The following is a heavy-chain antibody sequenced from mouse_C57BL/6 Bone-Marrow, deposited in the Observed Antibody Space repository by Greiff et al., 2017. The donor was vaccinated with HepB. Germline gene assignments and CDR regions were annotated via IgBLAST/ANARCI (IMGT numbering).Heavy chain of an antibody. CDR3: TRSRYYYGSKYFDV. D-gene: IGHD1-1*01. CDR2: IYPGNSDT. CDR1: GYTFTSYW. J-gene: IGHJ1*03. Sequence: VQLQQSGTVLARPGASVKMSCKTSGYTFTSYWMHWVKQRPGQGLEWIGAIYPGNSDTSYNQKFKGKAKLTAVTSASTAYMELSSLTNEDSAVYYCTRSRYYYGSKYFDVWGKGTTVTVSS. V-gene: IGHV1-5*01.